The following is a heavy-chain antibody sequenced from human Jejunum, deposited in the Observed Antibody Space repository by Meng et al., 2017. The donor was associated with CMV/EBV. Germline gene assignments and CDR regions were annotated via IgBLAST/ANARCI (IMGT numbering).Heavy chain of an antibody. CDR2: MHPNSGAT. Sequence: GYPFTGYYIHWVRQAPGQGLEWMGWMHPNSGATDYAQKFQGRVTMTRDTSISIAHMELNRLTSDDTAVYYCARGSPTTGTTGGYLWGQGTLVTVSS. J-gene: IGHJ5*02. V-gene: IGHV1-2*02. D-gene: IGHD1-1*01. CDR3: ARGSPTTGTTGGYL. CDR1: GYPFTGYY.